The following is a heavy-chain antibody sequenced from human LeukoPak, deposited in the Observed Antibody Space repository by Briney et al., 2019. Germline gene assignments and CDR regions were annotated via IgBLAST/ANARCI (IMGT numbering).Heavy chain of an antibody. J-gene: IGHJ5*02. CDR1: GGSISSSSYY. CDR3: ARLGRRYRAVASSWFDP. CDR2: IYYSGST. Sequence: PSETLSLTCTVSGGSISSSSYYWGWIRQPPGKGLEWIGSIYYSGSTYYNPSLKSRVTISVDTSKNQFSLKLSSVTAADTAVYYCARLGRRYRAVASSWFDPWGQGTLVTVSS. D-gene: IGHD5-12*01. V-gene: IGHV4-39*01.